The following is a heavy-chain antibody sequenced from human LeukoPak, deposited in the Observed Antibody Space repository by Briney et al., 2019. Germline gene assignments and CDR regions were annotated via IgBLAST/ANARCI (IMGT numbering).Heavy chain of an antibody. D-gene: IGHD3-10*01. V-gene: IGHV3-74*01. CDR3: ARVEVLWFGKFDYMDV. Sequence: GGSLRLSCAASGFTFSSYWMHWVRQAPGKGLVWVSRINSDGSSTSYADSVKGRFTISRDNAKNSLYLQMNSLRAEDTAVYYCARVEVLWFGKFDYMDVWGKGTTVTISS. J-gene: IGHJ6*03. CDR2: INSDGSST. CDR1: GFTFSSYW.